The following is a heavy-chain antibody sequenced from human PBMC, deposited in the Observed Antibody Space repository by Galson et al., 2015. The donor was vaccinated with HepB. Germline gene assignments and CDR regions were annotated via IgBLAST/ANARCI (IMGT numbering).Heavy chain of an antibody. V-gene: IGHV3-48*02. CDR1: EFLFSSYA. CDR2: ISSSPGTI. D-gene: IGHD5-12*01. CDR3: ARVDVFSGSYFDY. Sequence: SLRLSCAASEFLFSSYAFNWVRQAPGKGLEWISYISSSPGTIHYADSVKGRFTISRDNAKSSLFLQMNSLRDDDTAVYYCARVDVFSGSYFDYRGQGILVTVSS. J-gene: IGHJ4*02.